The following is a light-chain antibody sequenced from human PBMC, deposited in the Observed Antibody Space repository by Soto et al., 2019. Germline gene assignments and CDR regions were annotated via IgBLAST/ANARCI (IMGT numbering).Light chain of an antibody. J-gene: IGKJ2*01. CDR1: QSVYIN. V-gene: IGKV3-15*01. Sequence: EVLMTQSPVTLSVSPGERATLSCRASQSVYINLAWYQQKPGQAPRLLIYGVSTRATGIPARFSGSGSGTGFTLTIISLQSADASVYYCQQYHHWPPYTFGQGTKLEIK. CDR3: QQYHHWPPYT. CDR2: GVS.